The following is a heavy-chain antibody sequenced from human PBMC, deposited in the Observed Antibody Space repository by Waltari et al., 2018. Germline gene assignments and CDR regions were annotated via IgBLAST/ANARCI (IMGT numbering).Heavy chain of an antibody. CDR3: ARLADGGYGDRWFDY. J-gene: IGHJ4*02. CDR1: GGSISSSSYY. Sequence: QLQLQESGPGLVKPSETLSLTCTVSGGSISSSSYYWGWIRQPPGKGLEWIVTIYYSGSTYYNPSIKGRVTISVDTSKNQLSLRLSSVTAADTAVYYCARLADGGYGDRWFDYWGQGTLVTVSS. D-gene: IGHD4-17*01. V-gene: IGHV4-39*07. CDR2: IYYSGST.